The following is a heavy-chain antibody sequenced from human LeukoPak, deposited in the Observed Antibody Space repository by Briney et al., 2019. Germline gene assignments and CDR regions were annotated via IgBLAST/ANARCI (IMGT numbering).Heavy chain of an antibody. Sequence: GGSLRLSCVASGFTFTSYGMHWVRQAPGKGLEWVALIRHDGNDKYYAETVKGRFTISRDNSNNTVYLQMNTLRAEDTAMYYCVKDYGKYQIQERATFDFWGQGTLISVSS. CDR1: GFTFTSYG. D-gene: IGHD5-24*01. CDR2: IRHDGNDK. V-gene: IGHV3-30*02. CDR3: VKDYGKYQIQERATFDF. J-gene: IGHJ4*02.